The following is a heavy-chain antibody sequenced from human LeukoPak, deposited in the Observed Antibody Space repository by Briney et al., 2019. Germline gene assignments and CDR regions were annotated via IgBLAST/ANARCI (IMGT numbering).Heavy chain of an antibody. V-gene: IGHV3-23*01. Sequence: GGSLRLSCAASGFTFSSYGMSWVRPALGKGLEWVSGISGSGGFTYYTDSLKGRFTISRDNSKNMLYLQMNSLRVEDTAVYYCAKGHGSTWYDGLYYFDYWGQGTLVTVSS. D-gene: IGHD6-13*01. CDR1: GFTFSSYG. J-gene: IGHJ4*02. CDR3: AKGHGSTWYDGLYYFDY. CDR2: ISGSGGFT.